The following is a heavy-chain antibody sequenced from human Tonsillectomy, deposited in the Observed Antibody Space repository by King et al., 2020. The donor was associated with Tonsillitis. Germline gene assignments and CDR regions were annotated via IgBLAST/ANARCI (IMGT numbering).Heavy chain of an antibody. CDR3: ARSELLGTTTFDY. J-gene: IGHJ4*02. CDR2: IYYMGNT. Sequence: QLQESGPGLVKLSETLSLTCTVSGGSISSDYWGWIRLTPGRGLEWIGYIYYMGNTKYNPSLKSRGTILADSSKNQFSLKLSPVTAADTAVYYCARSELLGTTTFDYWGQGTLVTVSS. D-gene: IGHD1-26*01. V-gene: IGHV4-59*13. CDR1: GGSISSDY.